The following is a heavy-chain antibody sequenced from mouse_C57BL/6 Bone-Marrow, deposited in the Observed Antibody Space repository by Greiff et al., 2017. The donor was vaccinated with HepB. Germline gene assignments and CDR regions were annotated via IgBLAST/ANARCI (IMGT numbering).Heavy chain of an antibody. CDR3: ARCLGPTAFMDY. V-gene: IGHV1-63*01. Sequence: VKLMESGAELVRPGTSVKMSCKASGYTFTNYWIGWAKQRPGHGLEWIGDIYPGGGYTNYNEKFKGKATLTADKSSSTAYMQFSSLTSEDSAIYYCARCLGPTAFMDYWGQGTSVTVSS. CDR1: GYTFTNYW. CDR2: IYPGGGYT. D-gene: IGHD1-2*01. J-gene: IGHJ4*01.